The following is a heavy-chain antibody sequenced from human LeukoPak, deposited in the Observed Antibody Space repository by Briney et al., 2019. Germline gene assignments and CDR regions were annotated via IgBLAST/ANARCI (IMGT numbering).Heavy chain of an antibody. CDR2: ISGSGGST. V-gene: IGHV3-23*01. CDR3: AKDPNRAWQQLASSPFDY. D-gene: IGHD6-13*01. CDR1: GFTFNSYA. Sequence: GGSLRLSCAASGFTFNSYAMSWVRQSPGKGREWVSSISGSGGSTYYAHPVKGRFTIPRDNSKNTLYLQMNSLRAEDTAVYYCAKDPNRAWQQLASSPFDYWGQGTLVTVSS. J-gene: IGHJ4*02.